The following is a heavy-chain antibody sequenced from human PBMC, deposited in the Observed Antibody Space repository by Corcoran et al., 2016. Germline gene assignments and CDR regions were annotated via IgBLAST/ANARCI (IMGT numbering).Heavy chain of an antibody. D-gene: IGHD3-22*01. V-gene: IGHV1-3*01. CDR1: GYTFIYHA. CDR3: ARGISEYFYDSSGYYGFDY. J-gene: IGHJ4*02. Sequence: QVQLVQSGAEVKKPGASVKVSCKASGYTFIYHAIHWVRQAPGQRLEWMGWINAGNRNTKYSQNFQGRVTITGDTSAETAYMELTSLRSEDTAVYYCARGISEYFYDSSGYYGFDYWGQGTLVTVSS. CDR2: INAGNRNT.